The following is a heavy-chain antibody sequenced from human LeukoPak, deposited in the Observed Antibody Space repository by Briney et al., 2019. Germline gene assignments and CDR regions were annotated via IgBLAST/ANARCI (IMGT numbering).Heavy chain of an antibody. Sequence: PSETLSLTCTVSGGSINSYYWSWIRQPPGKGLEWIGYIYYSGSTNYNPSLKSRVTMSADTSQTQFSLRLTSVTAADTAVYYCARGRGRWEVNFDYWGQGILVTVSS. D-gene: IGHD1-26*01. V-gene: IGHV4-59*01. CDR2: IYYSGST. CDR3: ARGRGRWEVNFDY. J-gene: IGHJ4*02. CDR1: GGSINSYY.